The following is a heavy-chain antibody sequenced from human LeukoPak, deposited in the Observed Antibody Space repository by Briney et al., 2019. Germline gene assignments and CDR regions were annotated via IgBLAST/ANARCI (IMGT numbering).Heavy chain of an antibody. CDR2: ISAYNGNT. J-gene: IGHJ4*02. V-gene: IGHV1-18*01. D-gene: IGHD3-16*02. CDR3: ARDEYDYVWGSYRLIDY. CDR1: GYTFTSYG. Sequence: GASVKVSCKASGYTFTSYGISWVRQAPGQGLEWMGWISAYNGNTNYAQKPQGRVTMTTDTSISTAYMELRSLRSDDTAVYYCARDEYDYVWGSYRLIDYWGQGTLVTVSS.